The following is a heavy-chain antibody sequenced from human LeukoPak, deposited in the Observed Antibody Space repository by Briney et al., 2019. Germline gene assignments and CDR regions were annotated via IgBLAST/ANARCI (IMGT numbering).Heavy chain of an antibody. CDR2: IYYSGST. D-gene: IGHD2-2*01. J-gene: IGHJ3*02. V-gene: IGHV4-30-4*01. CDR1: GGSISSGDYY. Sequence: SETLSLTCTVSGGSISSGDYYWSWLRQPPGKGLEWIGYIYYSGSTYYNPSLKSRVTISVDTSKNQFSLKLSSVTAADTAVYYCAGSVVVPAATRQHDAFDIWGQGTMVTVSS. CDR3: AGSVVVPAATRQHDAFDI.